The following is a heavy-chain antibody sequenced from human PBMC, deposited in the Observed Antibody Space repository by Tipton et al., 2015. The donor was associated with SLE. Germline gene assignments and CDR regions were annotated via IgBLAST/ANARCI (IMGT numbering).Heavy chain of an antibody. V-gene: IGHV3-13*01. CDR1: GFTFSRYD. CDR3: SRASGNGGFDI. J-gene: IGHJ3*02. CDR2: IGIAGDA. Sequence: SLRLSCAASGFTFSRYDMHWVRQATGKGLEWVSGIGIAGDANYAGSVKGRFTISRENGKNSLYLQMNSLRVGDTAVYFCSRASGNGGFDIWGQGTMVTVSS. D-gene: IGHD3-16*01.